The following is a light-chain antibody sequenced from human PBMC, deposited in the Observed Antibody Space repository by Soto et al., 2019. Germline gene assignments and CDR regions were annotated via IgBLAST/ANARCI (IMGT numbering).Light chain of an antibody. CDR1: SNDVGAYNY. Sequence: QSALTQPASVSGSPGQSITVSCTGTSNDVGAYNYVSWYQQHPGTAPKLMIYDVSNRPSGVSNRFSGSKSGNTASLTISGLQAEDEADYYCTSYTSSRTYVFGTGTKVT. CDR3: TSYTSSRTYV. V-gene: IGLV2-14*03. CDR2: DVS. J-gene: IGLJ1*01.